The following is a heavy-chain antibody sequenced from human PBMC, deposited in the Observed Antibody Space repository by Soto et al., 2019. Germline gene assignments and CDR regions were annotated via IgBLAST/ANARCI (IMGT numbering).Heavy chain of an antibody. J-gene: IGHJ4*02. V-gene: IGHV1-18*01. CDR2: ISAHNGNT. D-gene: IGHD1-1*01. CDR3: ARGRYGDY. CDR1: GYGFTTYG. Sequence: QVHLVQSGAEVKKPGASVKVSCKGSGYGFTTYGITWVRQAPGQGLEWMAWISAHNGNTNYAQKLQGRVTVTRDTSTSTADMELRSLRSDDTAGYYCARGRYGDYWGQGARVTASS.